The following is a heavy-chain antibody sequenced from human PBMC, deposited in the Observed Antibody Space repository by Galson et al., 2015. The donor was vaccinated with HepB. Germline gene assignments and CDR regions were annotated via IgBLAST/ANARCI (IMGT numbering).Heavy chain of an antibody. CDR1: GYTFTSYG. D-gene: IGHD3-22*01. Sequence: QSGAEVKKPGASVKVSCKASGYTFTSYGISWVRQAPGQGLEWMGWISAYNGNTNYAQKLQGRVTMTTDTSTSTAYMELWSLRSDDTAVYYCARDLSYYDSSGYFLVLPYYFDYWGQGTLVTVSS. J-gene: IGHJ4*02. CDR2: ISAYNGNT. CDR3: ARDLSYYDSSGYFLVLPYYFDY. V-gene: IGHV1-18*04.